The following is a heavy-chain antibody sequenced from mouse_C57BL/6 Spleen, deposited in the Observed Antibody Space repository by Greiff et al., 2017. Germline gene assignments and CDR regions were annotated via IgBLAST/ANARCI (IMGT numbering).Heavy chain of an antibody. Sequence: VQLKQSGTVLARPGASVKMSCKTSGYTFTSHWMHWVKQRPGQGLEWIGAIYPGNSDTSYNEKFKGKAKLTAVTSASTAYMELSSLTNEDSAVYYCTSPYGNSLFAYWGQGTLVTVSS. CDR1: GYTFTSHW. D-gene: IGHD2-1*01. CDR2: IYPGNSDT. CDR3: TSPYGNSLFAY. V-gene: IGHV1-5*01. J-gene: IGHJ3*01.